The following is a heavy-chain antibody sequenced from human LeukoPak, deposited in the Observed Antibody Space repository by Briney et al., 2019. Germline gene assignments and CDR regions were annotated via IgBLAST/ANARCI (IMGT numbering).Heavy chain of an antibody. D-gene: IGHD3-3*01. CDR3: ARDSPSKAPLGFLNYMDV. CDR2: ISSSSSYI. CDR1: GFTFSSYS. V-gene: IGHV3-21*01. Sequence: PGGSLRLSCAASGFTFSSYSMNWVRQAPGKGLEWVSSISSSSSYIYYADSVKGRFTISRDNAKNSLYLQMNSLRAEDTAVYYCARDSPSKAPLGFLNYMDVWGKGATVTVSS. J-gene: IGHJ6*03.